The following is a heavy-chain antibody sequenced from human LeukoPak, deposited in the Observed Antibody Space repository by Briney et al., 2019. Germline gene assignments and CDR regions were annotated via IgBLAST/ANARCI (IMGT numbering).Heavy chain of an antibody. CDR1: GFTFDDYA. D-gene: IGHD1-1*01. J-gene: IGHJ3*02. CDR2: ITWNSATI. V-gene: IGHV3-9*01. Sequence: GGSLRLSCAASGFTFDDYAMHWVRRAPGKGLEWVSGITWNSATIAYADSVKGRFTISRDNAKNSLYLQMNSHCAKGGRASRLDDAFDIWGQGTMVAVSS. CDR3: DDAFDI.